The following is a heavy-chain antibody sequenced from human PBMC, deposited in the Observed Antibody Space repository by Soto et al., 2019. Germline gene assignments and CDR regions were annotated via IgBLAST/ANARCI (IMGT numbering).Heavy chain of an antibody. CDR1: GYTFTTYG. CDR2: ISAYNGDT. CDR3: ARATRFAHDY. Sequence: QVQLVQSGAEVKKPGASVKVSGKASGYTFTTYGFHWVRQAPGQGLEWMGWISAYNGDTNYAQKFQGRVTMTTDTSTSTAYMELRSLSSDDTAMYYCARATRFAHDYWGQGTLVTVSS. J-gene: IGHJ4*02. V-gene: IGHV1-18*01.